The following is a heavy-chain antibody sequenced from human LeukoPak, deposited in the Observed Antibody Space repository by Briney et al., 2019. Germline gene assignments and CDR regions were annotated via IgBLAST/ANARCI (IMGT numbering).Heavy chain of an antibody. Sequence: SGGSLRLSCAASGFTFDDYAMHWVRQAPGKGLEWVSGISWNSGSIGYADSVKGRFTISRDNAKNSLYLQMNSLRAEDTAVYYCARGLTYYYDSSGFAYWGQGTLATVSS. CDR3: ARGLTYYYDSSGFAY. CDR2: ISWNSGSI. V-gene: IGHV3-9*01. CDR1: GFTFDDYA. J-gene: IGHJ4*02. D-gene: IGHD3-22*01.